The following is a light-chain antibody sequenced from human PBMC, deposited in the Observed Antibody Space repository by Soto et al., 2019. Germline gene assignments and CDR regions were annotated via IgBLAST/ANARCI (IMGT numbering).Light chain of an antibody. CDR2: LAS. CDR1: QSLLSSSNNKNY. J-gene: IGKJ4*01. Sequence: DIVMTQSPDSLAVSLGERATINCKSSQSLLSSSNNKNYLSWYQQKPGQAPKALIYLASTRESGIPDRFSGSGSGTYFTLTISNPQAEDVAVYSCHQYHSSPLTFGGGTKVEIK. V-gene: IGKV4-1*01. CDR3: HQYHSSPLT.